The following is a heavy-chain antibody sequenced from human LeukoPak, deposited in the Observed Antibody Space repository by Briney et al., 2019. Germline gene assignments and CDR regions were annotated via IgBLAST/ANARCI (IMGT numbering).Heavy chain of an antibody. CDR1: GASFSGYY. CDR3: ARGLFRVTMIVVVITAGEYYFDY. CDR2: INHSGST. V-gene: IGHV4-34*01. J-gene: IGHJ4*02. D-gene: IGHD3-22*01. Sequence: SETLSLTCAVYGASFSGYYWSWIRQPPGKGLEWIGEINHSGSTNYNPSLKSRVFISVDTSKNQFSLKLSSVTAADTAVYYCARGLFRVTMIVVVITAGEYYFDYWGQGTLVTVSS.